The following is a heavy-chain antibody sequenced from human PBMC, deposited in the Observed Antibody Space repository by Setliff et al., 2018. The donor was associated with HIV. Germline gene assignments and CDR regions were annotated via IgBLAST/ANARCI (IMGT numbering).Heavy chain of an antibody. Sequence: GESLKISCAASGYTFSLYGMHWVRQAPGKGLEWVAFIRYDGGNEIYGDSVKGRFTISRDDSKKTVYLQMNSLRVDDTGMYYCTKDSRGDLDFWGQGTQVTVSS. J-gene: IGHJ4*02. V-gene: IGHV3-30*02. CDR2: IRYDGGNE. CDR3: TKDSRGDLDF. CDR1: GYTFSLYG. D-gene: IGHD2-21*02.